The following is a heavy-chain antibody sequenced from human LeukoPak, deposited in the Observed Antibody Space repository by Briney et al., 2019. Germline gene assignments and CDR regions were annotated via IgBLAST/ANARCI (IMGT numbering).Heavy chain of an antibody. V-gene: IGHV3-66*01. CDR2: IYTGGNT. CDR3: ATISDLLFYFDS. CDR1: GFTVSSTY. Sequence: GGSLRLSCAASGFTVSSTYMSWVRQAPGKGLEWASLIYTGGNTYYADSVKGRFTLSRDNSKNTVYLQMNSLRVEDTAMYYCATISDLLFYFDSWGQGTLVTVSS. J-gene: IGHJ4*02.